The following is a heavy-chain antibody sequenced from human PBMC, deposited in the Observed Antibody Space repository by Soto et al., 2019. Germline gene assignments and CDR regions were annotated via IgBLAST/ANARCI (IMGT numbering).Heavy chain of an antibody. CDR2: INPNSGGT. CDR3: ATVSFLRASALDY. D-gene: IGHD3-16*02. Sequence: ASVKVSCKASGYTFTGYYMHWVRQAPGQGLEWMGWINPNSGGTNYAQKFQGWVTMTRDTSIDTAYMELSRLRSEDTAVYYCATVSFLRASALDYWGQGTLVTVSS. V-gene: IGHV1-2*04. J-gene: IGHJ4*02. CDR1: GYTFTGYY.